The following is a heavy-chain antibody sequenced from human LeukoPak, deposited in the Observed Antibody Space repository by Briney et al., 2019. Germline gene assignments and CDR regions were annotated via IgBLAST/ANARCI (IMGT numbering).Heavy chain of an antibody. V-gene: IGHV4-59*01. D-gene: IGHD6-13*01. J-gene: IGHJ4*02. CDR2: IYYSGGT. Sequence: SETLSLTCTVSGGSISSCYWSWIRQPPGKGLEWIGYIYYSGGTNYNPSLKSRVTISVDTSKNQFSLKLSSVTAADTAVYYCARDSSSSWSTIDYWGQGTLVTVSS. CDR3: ARDSSSSWSTIDY. CDR1: GGSISSCY.